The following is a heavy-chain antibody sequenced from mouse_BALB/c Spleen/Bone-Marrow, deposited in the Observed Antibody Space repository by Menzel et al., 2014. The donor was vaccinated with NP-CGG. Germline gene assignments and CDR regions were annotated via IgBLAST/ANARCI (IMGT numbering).Heavy chain of an antibody. V-gene: IGHV1S22*01. Sequence: LQQSGSELVRPGASVKLSCKASGYTFTSYWMHWVKQRHGQGLEWIGNIYPGSGSTNYDEKFKSKGTLTVDTSSSTAYLQLSSLTSEDTAVYYCDAWGYVDYWGQGTTLTVSS. CDR3: DAWGYVDY. J-gene: IGHJ2*01. CDR1: GYTFTSYW. CDR2: IYPGSGST. D-gene: IGHD6-5*01.